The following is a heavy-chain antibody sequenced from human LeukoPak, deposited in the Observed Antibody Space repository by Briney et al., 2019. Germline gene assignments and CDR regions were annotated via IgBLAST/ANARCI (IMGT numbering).Heavy chain of an antibody. V-gene: IGHV3-66*01. CDR2: IYSGGNT. J-gene: IGHJ5*01. CDR1: GFAVSSSS. CDR3: ASSREATSNWFVY. Sequence: GGSLRLSCAASGFAVSSSSMTWVRQAPGKGLEWVSIIYSGGNTYYADSVQGRFTISRDNSKNTLYLQMNSLRAEDTAVYHCASSREATSNWFVYWGQGTLVTVSS. D-gene: IGHD2-2*01.